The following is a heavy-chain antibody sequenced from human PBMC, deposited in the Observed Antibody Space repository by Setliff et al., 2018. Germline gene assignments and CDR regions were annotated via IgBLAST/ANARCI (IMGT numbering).Heavy chain of an antibody. Sequence: PGGSLRLSCAASGFTFSTYRMHWVRQAPGKGLEWVAVIWDDGGNKYHADSVKGRFTISRDNSKNTLYLQMNSLTAEDTAVYYCASSFTRHMGAADYWGQGTLVTVSS. J-gene: IGHJ4*02. V-gene: IGHV3-33*08. CDR2: IWDDGGNK. CDR3: ASSFTRHMGAADY. D-gene: IGHD2-21*01. CDR1: GFTFSTYR.